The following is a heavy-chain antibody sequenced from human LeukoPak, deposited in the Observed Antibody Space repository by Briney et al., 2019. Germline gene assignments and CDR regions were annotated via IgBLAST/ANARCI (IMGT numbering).Heavy chain of an antibody. D-gene: IGHD4-17*01. J-gene: IGHJ4*02. Sequence: SETLSLTCAVYGGSFSGYYWSWIRQPPGKGLEWIGEINHSGSTNYNPSLKSRVTISVDTSKNQFSLKLSSVTAADTAVYYCASGYGDTDYYFDYWGQGTLVTVSS. CDR1: GGSFSGYY. CDR2: INHSGST. V-gene: IGHV4-34*01. CDR3: ASGYGDTDYYFDY.